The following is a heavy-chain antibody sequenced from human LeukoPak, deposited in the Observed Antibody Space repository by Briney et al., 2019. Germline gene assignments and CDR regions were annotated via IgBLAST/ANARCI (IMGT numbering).Heavy chain of an antibody. V-gene: IGHV4-34*01. D-gene: IGHD3-10*01. CDR2: INHSGST. J-gene: IGHJ6*04. CDR3: ARDPAGVDV. Sequence: SETLSLTCAVYGGSFSGYYWSWIRQPPGKGLEWIGEINHSGSTNYNPSLKSRVTISVDTSKNQFSLKLSSVTAADTAVYYCARDPAGVDVWGKGTTVTVSS. CDR1: GGSFSGYY.